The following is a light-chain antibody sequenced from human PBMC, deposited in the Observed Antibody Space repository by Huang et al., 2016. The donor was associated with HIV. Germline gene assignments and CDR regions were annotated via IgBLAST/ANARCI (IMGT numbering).Light chain of an antibody. Sequence: EIVMTQSPATLSVSPGERATLSCRASQSVSSNLAWYQQKPGQAPRLLIYGASTRATGIPARVSGSGSGTEFTLTISSLPSEDFAVYYCQQYNNWPPLITFGQGTRLEIK. CDR1: QSVSSN. J-gene: IGKJ5*01. V-gene: IGKV3-15*01. CDR3: QQYNNWPPLIT. CDR2: GAS.